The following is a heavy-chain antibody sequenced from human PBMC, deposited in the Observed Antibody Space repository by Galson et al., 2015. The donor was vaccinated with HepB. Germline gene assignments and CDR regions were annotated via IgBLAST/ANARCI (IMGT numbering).Heavy chain of an antibody. CDR3: ASITTYSSGWYSEGYGMDV. J-gene: IGHJ6*02. Sequence: SLRLSRAASGFTVSSNYMSCVRQAPAQGLEWVSVIYSGGSTYYADSVKGRFTISRDNSKNTLYLQMNSLRAEDTAVYYLASITTYSSGWYSEGYGMDVWGQGTTVTVS. V-gene: IGHV3-66*01. CDR2: IYSGGST. D-gene: IGHD6-19*01. CDR1: GFTVSSNY.